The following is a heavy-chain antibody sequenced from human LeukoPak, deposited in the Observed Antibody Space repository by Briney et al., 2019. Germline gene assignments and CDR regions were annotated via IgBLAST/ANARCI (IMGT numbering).Heavy chain of an antibody. J-gene: IGHJ4*02. D-gene: IGHD3-22*01. CDR3: ARRGYYDSSALDY. CDR1: GGSISSGSYY. CDR2: IYTSGST. Sequence: SETLSLTCTVSGGSISSGSYYWSWIRQPAGKGLEWIGRIYTSGSTNYNPSLKSRVTISVDTSKNQFSLKLSSVTAADTAVYYCARRGYYDSSALDYWGQGTLVTVSS. V-gene: IGHV4-61*02.